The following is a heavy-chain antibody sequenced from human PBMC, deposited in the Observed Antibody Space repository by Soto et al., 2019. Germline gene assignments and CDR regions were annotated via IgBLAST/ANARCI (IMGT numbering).Heavy chain of an antibody. D-gene: IGHD2-2*01. Sequence: SETLSLTCTVSGGSISIGGYYWSCIRQHPGKGLEWIGYIYYSGSTYYNPSLKSRFTISVDTSKNQFSLKLSSVTAANTAVYYCARTLGVVVPAAIHGMDVWGQGTTVTVSS. J-gene: IGHJ6*02. CDR1: GGSISIGGYY. V-gene: IGHV4-31*03. CDR2: IYYSGST. CDR3: ARTLGVVVPAAIHGMDV.